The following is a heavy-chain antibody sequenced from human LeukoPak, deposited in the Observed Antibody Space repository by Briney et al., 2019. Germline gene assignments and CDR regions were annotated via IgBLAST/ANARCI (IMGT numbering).Heavy chain of an antibody. Sequence: PGRSLRLSCAASGFTFSSYGMHWVRQAPGKGLEWVAVISYDGSNKYYADSVKGRFTISRDNSKNTLYLQMNSLRAEDTAVYYCARREGPTGYYDFWSGYPYNWFDPWGQGTLVTVSS. CDR1: GFTFSSYG. J-gene: IGHJ5*02. CDR3: ARREGPTGYYDFWSGYPYNWFDP. D-gene: IGHD3-3*01. CDR2: ISYDGSNK. V-gene: IGHV3-30*03.